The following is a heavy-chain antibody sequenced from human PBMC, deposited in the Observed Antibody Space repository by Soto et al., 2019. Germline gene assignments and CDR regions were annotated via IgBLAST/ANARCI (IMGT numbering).Heavy chain of an antibody. CDR3: ARHYTTSRVGAWFDP. D-gene: IGHD3-3*01. CDR1: GFTFSIYT. Sequence: EVQLVESGGGLAQPGGSLRLSCEAAGFTFSIYTMNWVGQAPGKGLEWVSYITAASDTIYYADSVKGRFTISRDNAKNSRYLQMNSLRDEDTAVYYCARHYTTSRVGAWFDPWGQGTLVTVSS. V-gene: IGHV3-48*02. J-gene: IGHJ5*02. CDR2: ITAASDTI.